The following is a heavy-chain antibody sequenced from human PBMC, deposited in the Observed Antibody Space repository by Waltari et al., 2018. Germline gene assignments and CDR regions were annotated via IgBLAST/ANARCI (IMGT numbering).Heavy chain of an antibody. CDR1: GGSFSGYS. J-gene: IGHJ6*02. Sequence: QVQLQQWGAGLLKPSVTLSLTCAVYGGSFSGYSWSWLRQPPGKGLEWIGEIKHSGSTNYNPSLKSRVTISVDTSKNQFSLKLSSVTAADTAVYYCARGRVRTGVYYYYGMDVWGQGTTVTVSS. V-gene: IGHV4-34*01. CDR2: IKHSGST. CDR3: ARGRVRTGVYYYYGMDV. D-gene: IGHD7-27*01.